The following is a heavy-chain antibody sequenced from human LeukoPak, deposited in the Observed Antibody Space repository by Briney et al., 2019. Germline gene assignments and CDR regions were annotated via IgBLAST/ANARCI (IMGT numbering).Heavy chain of an antibody. V-gene: IGHV3-23*01. CDR2: ISGSGGST. Sequence: PGGSLRLSCAASGFSFSSYAMSWVRQAPGKGLEWVSTISGSGGSTYYADSVKGRFTISRDNSKNTLYLQMNSLRAEDTAVYYCAKGALYDFWSGYQDCWGQGTLVTVSS. CDR3: AKGALYDFWSGYQDC. CDR1: GFSFSSYA. D-gene: IGHD3-3*01. J-gene: IGHJ4*02.